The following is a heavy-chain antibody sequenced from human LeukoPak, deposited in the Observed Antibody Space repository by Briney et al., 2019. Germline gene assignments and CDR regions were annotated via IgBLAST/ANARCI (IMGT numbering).Heavy chain of an antibody. Sequence: GGSLRLSCAASGFTFDDYGMSWVRQAPGKGLEWVSGINWNGGSTGYADSVKGRFTISRDNAKNSLYLQMNSLRAEDTALYYCASGLYYYDSSGYYYLGYWGQGTLVTVSS. D-gene: IGHD3-22*01. V-gene: IGHV3-20*04. J-gene: IGHJ4*02. CDR2: INWNGGST. CDR1: GFTFDDYG. CDR3: ASGLYYYDSSGYYYLGY.